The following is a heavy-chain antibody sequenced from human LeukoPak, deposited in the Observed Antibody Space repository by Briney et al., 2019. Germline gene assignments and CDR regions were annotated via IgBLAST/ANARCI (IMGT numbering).Heavy chain of an antibody. CDR1: GFTFSSYW. CDR2: IKEDGSEK. D-gene: IGHD5-24*01. Sequence: GGSLRLSCAASGFTFSSYWMTWVRQAPGKGLEWVANIKEDGSEKYYVDSVKGRFTIPRDNAKNSLYLQMNSLRAEDSAVYYCARDDRDGYNYFAYWGQGTLVTVSS. V-gene: IGHV3-7*04. CDR3: ARDDRDGYNYFAY. J-gene: IGHJ4*02.